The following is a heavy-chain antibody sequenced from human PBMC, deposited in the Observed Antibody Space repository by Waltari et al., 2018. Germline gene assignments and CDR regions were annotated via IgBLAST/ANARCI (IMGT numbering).Heavy chain of an antibody. J-gene: IGHJ4*02. Sequence: EVQLVESGGGLVQPGGSLRLSCATSGFTFSDYHMTWVPQAPGKGLEWISFISRSSGDAMYYADSVKGRFTISRDNAKNSLYLQMNSLRDEDTAVYYCAKESSASYLPRWGQGTLVTVSS. CDR2: ISRSSGDAM. CDR1: GFTFSDYH. D-gene: IGHD1-26*01. CDR3: AKESSASYLPR. V-gene: IGHV3-48*02.